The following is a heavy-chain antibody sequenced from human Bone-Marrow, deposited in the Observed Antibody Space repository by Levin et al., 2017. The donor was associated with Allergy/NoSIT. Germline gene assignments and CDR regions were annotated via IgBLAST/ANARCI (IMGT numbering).Heavy chain of an antibody. CDR3: ARLPSGRMTIFNPDY. V-gene: IGHV4-39*01. D-gene: IGHD3-3*01. J-gene: IGHJ4*02. CDR2: IYYSGST. CDR1: GGSISSSSYY. Sequence: SETLSLTCTVSGGSISSSSYYWGWIRQPPGKGLEWIGSIYYSGSTYYNPSLKSRVTISVDTSKNQFSLKLSSVTAADTAVYYCARLPSGRMTIFNPDYWGQGTLVTVSS.